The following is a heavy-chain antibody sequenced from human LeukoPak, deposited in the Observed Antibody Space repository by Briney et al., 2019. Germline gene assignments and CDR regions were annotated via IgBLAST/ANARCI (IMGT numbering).Heavy chain of an antibody. CDR2: IHYSGNT. Sequence: PSQTLSLTCAVSGGSSRSGDYFWSWIRQPPGKGLEWIGHIHYSGNTYYNPSLKSRVSISVDTSKNQFSLKLSSVTAADTAVYYCARENNDSGGKKAFDYWGQGPLITVSS. D-gene: IGHD4-23*01. CDR1: GGSSRSGDYF. V-gene: IGHV4-30-4*01. J-gene: IGHJ4*02. CDR3: ARENNDSGGKKAFDY.